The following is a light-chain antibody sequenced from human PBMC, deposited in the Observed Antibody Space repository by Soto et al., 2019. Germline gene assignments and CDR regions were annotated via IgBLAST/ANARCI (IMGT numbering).Light chain of an antibody. Sequence: DIQMTQSPSTLSASAGDRVTITCRASQSITSWLAWYQQKPGKAPNLLIYDVSTLESGVPSRFSGSGSGTEFTLTISSLQPDDSATYYCQQYNSYPYTFGQGPKLEIK. J-gene: IGKJ2*01. CDR3: QQYNSYPYT. CDR1: QSITSW. CDR2: DVS. V-gene: IGKV1-5*01.